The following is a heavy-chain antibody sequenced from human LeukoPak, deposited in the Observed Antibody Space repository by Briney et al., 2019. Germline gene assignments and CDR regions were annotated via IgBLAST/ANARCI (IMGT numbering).Heavy chain of an antibody. V-gene: IGHV1-69*13. CDR3: ARGDYSNYPDWFDP. CDR1: GGTFSSYA. Sequence: SVKVSCKASGGTFSSYAISWVRQAPGQGLEWMGGIIPIFGTANYAQKFQGRVTITADEPTSTAYMELSSLRSEDTAVYYCARGDYSNYPDWFDPWGQGTLVTVSS. D-gene: IGHD4-11*01. CDR2: IIPIFGTA. J-gene: IGHJ5*02.